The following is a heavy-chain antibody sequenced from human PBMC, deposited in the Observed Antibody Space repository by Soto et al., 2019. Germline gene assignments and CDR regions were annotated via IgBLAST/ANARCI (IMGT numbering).Heavy chain of an antibody. V-gene: IGHV4-34*01. CDR3: ARESHDILTGPPWVWYFDL. D-gene: IGHD3-9*01. J-gene: IGHJ2*01. CDR2: INDRGSI. CDR1: GGSFSGYY. Sequence: QVQLQQWGAGPLRPLETLSLTCGVSGGSFSGYYWAWIRKSPGKGLEWIGEINDRGSINYNPSLKSRVSISVDTSKNHYSRNLRSVTAADTAVYYCARESHDILTGPPWVWYFDLWGRGTLVTVSS.